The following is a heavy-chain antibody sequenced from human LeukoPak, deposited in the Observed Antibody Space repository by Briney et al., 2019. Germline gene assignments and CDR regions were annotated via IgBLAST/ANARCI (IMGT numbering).Heavy chain of an antibody. J-gene: IGHJ4*02. Sequence: SETLSLTCAVYGGSFSGYYWSWIRQPPGKGLEWIGEINHSGSTNYNPSLKSRVTISVDTSKNQFSLKLSSVTAAVTAVYYCASRYYYDSSGYVWGQGTLVTVSS. CDR2: INHSGST. CDR1: GGSFSGYY. D-gene: IGHD3-22*01. CDR3: ASRYYYDSSGYV. V-gene: IGHV4-34*01.